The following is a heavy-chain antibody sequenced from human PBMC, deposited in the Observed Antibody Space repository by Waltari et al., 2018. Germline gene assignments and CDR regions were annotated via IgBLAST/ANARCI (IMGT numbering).Heavy chain of an antibody. CDR3: ARDKDDFGVVIIAFDI. CDR2: IYYSGST. Sequence: QLQLQESGPGLVKPSETLSLTCTVSGGSISSSSYYWGWIRQPPGKGLEWIGSIYYSGSTYYNPSLKSRVTISVDTSKNQFSLKLSSVTAADTAVYYCARDKDDFGVVIIAFDIWGQGTMVTVSS. D-gene: IGHD3-3*01. V-gene: IGHV4-39*07. CDR1: GGSISSSSYY. J-gene: IGHJ3*02.